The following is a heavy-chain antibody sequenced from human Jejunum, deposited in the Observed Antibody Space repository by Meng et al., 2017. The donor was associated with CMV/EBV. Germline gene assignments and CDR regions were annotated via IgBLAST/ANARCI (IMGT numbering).Heavy chain of an antibody. CDR3: ARGGDGYGNFDC. CDR2: INSDGTGT. Sequence: CAASGFIFSNSIMHWVRQAPGKGLQWVSRINSDGTGTMYADSMQGRFTISRDNYKNTVYLQMNSLRAEDTAVYYCARGGDGYGNFDCWGQGTLVTVSS. V-gene: IGHV3-74*03. CDR1: GFIFSNSI. J-gene: IGHJ4*02. D-gene: IGHD5-24*01.